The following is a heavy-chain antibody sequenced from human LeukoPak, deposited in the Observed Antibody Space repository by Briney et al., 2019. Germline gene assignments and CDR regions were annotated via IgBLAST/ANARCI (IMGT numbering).Heavy chain of an antibody. CDR1: RFTLSNYL. J-gene: IGHJ4*02. V-gene: IGHV3-7*01. CDR3: VSTMTFDY. CDR2: INQDGSEK. Sequence: GGTLRLSCAVSRFTLSNYLMSWVRQAPGKGLEWVANINQDGSEKYYVASLKGRFTISRDNAKNSLYLQMNSLRAEDTAVYFCVSTMTFDYWGQGTLVTVSS. D-gene: IGHD3-22*01.